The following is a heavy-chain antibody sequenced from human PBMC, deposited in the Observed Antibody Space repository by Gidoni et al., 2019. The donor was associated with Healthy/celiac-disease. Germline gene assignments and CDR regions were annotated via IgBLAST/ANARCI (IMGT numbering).Heavy chain of an antibody. CDR3: ARLGRKVGWFDP. D-gene: IGHD1-26*01. J-gene: IGHJ5*02. CDR2: IYYSGST. V-gene: IGHV4-39*01. Sequence: QLQLQESGPGLVKPSETLSLTCTVSGGSISSSSYYWGWIRQPPGKGLEWIGSIYYSGSTYYTPSLKSRVTISVDTSKNQFSLKLSSVTAADTAVYYCARLGRKVGWFDPWGQGTLVTVSS. CDR1: GGSISSSSYY.